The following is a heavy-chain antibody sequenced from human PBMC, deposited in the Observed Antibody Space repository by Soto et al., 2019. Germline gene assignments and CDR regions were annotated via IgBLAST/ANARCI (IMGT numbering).Heavy chain of an antibody. CDR3: ARDRREVSAI. CDR1: GFTFSSST. Sequence: GGTLRLSCVASGFTFSSSTMNWVRQAPGKGLEWVSAISSSSSYIYYADSLKGRFSISRDNAKNSLYLQMHSLRAEDTALYYCARDRREVSAIWGQGDLVTVSS. CDR2: ISSSSSYI. V-gene: IGHV3-21*04. J-gene: IGHJ4*02. D-gene: IGHD2-2*01.